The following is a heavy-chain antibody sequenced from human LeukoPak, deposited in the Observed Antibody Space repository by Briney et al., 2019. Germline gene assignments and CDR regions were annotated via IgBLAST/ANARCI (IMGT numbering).Heavy chain of an antibody. D-gene: IGHD5-12*01. CDR2: IYHSGST. CDR1: GGSISSSNW. Sequence: PSETLSPTCAVSGGSISSSNWWSWVRQPPGKGLEWIGEIYHSGSTNYNPSLKSRVTISVDRSKNQFSLKLSSVTAADTAVYYCAREGSSGRYFDYWGQGTLVTVSS. CDR3: AREGSSGRYFDY. V-gene: IGHV4-4*02. J-gene: IGHJ4*02.